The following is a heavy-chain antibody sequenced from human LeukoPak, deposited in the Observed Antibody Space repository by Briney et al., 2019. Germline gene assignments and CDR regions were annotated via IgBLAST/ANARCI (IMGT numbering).Heavy chain of an antibody. CDR1: GGSITSSNW. CDR2: IHHSGST. Sequence: SGTLSLTCAVSGGSITSSNWWNWVRQPPGKGLEWIGEIHHSGSTNYSPSLKSRVTISVDKSKNQFSLKLSSVTAADTAVYYCARGRRSPYYMDVWGKGTTVTVSS. V-gene: IGHV4-4*02. D-gene: IGHD3-16*01. J-gene: IGHJ6*03. CDR3: ARGRRSPYYMDV.